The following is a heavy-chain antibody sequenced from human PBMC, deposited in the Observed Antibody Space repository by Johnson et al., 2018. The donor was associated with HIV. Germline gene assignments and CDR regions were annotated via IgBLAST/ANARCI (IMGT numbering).Heavy chain of an antibody. J-gene: IGHJ3*02. CDR3: ASGVTPRTPLRI. Sequence: VQLVESGGGLLQPGGSLRLSCAVSGFTVSSNYMSWVRQAPGNGLEWVSVISGSGGSTYYADSVKGRFTISRDNSKNTLYLQMIILRPKDTGVYYCASGVTPRTPLRIWGQGTMVTVSS. V-gene: IGHV3-66*02. D-gene: IGHD2-21*02. CDR2: ISGSGGST. CDR1: GFTVSSNY.